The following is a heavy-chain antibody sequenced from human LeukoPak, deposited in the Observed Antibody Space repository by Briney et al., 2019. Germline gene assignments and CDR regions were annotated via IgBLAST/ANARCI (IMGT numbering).Heavy chain of an antibody. CDR3: AGHFGT. D-gene: IGHD3/OR15-3a*01. V-gene: IGHV4-39*01. CDR2: IYYSGST. J-gene: IGHJ4*02. CDR1: GGSISSSYYY. Sequence: SETLSPTCTVSGGSISSSYYYWGWIRQPPGKGLEWIGSIYYSGSTYYNPSLKSRVTISVDTSKNQFSLKLRSVTAADTAVYYCAGHFGTWGQGTLVTVSS.